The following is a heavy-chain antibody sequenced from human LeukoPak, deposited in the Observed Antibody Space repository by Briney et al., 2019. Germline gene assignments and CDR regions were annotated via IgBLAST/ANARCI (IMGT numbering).Heavy chain of an antibody. D-gene: IGHD4-17*01. CDR2: IYYSGST. J-gene: IGHJ3*02. V-gene: IGHV4-59*12. Sequence: PSETLSLTCTVSGGSISSYYWSWIRQPPGKGLEWIGYIYYSGSTNYNPSLKSRVTISVDTSKNQFSLKLSSVTAADTAVYYCARGSTTVTDAFDIWGQGTMVTVSS. CDR1: GGSISSYY. CDR3: ARGSTTVTDAFDI.